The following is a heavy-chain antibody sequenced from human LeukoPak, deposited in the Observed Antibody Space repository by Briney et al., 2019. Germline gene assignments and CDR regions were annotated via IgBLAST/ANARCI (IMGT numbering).Heavy chain of an antibody. J-gene: IGHJ4*02. D-gene: IGHD6-13*01. V-gene: IGHV3-21*01. Sequence: GGSLRLSCAASGFTFSSYSMNWVRQAPGKGPEWVSSISSSSSYIYYADSVKGRFTISRDNAKNSLYLQMNSLRAEDTAVYYCARGPAGYSSSCDFDYWGQGTLVTVSS. CDR2: ISSSSSYI. CDR1: GFTFSSYS. CDR3: ARGPAGYSSSCDFDY.